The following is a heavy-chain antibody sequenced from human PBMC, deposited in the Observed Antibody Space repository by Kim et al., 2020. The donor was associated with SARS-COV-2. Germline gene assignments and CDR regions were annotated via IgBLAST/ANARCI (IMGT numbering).Heavy chain of an antibody. V-gene: IGHV3-43*01. CDR2: ISWDGLSA. D-gene: IGHD2-15*01. CDR3: AKAAKKLLRGPLNY. CDR1: GFSFDDNS. Sequence: GGSLRLSCAASGFSFDDNSMHWVRQAPGKGLEWVSLISWDGLSADYADSVKGRFTISRDNSTNSLYLQMNSLRPEDTALYYCAKAAKKLLRGPLNYWGQG. J-gene: IGHJ1*01.